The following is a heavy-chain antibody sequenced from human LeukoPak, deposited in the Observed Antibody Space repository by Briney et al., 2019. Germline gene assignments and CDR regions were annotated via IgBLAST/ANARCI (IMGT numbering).Heavy chain of an antibody. CDR2: IWHDGSNK. CDR1: GFTISTYG. CDR3: ARGKTTVTTGELAY. J-gene: IGHJ4*02. D-gene: IGHD4-17*01. Sequence: GGSLRLSCAASGFTISTYGLHWVRQAPGKGLEWVAVIWHDGSNKYYADSVKGRFTIPRDSSKHMLYLQMNSLRAEDTAAYYCARGKTTVTTGELAYWGQGTLVTVSS. V-gene: IGHV3-33*01.